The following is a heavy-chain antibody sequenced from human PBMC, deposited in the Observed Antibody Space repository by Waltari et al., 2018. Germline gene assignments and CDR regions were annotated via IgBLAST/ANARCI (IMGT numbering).Heavy chain of an antibody. CDR2: IIPIFGTA. CDR1: GGTFSSYA. CDR3: ARESGARELLRTTFDY. J-gene: IGHJ4*02. D-gene: IGHD1-26*01. Sequence: QVQLVQSGAEVKKPGSSVKVSCKASGGTFSSYAISRVRQAPGQGLEWMGGIIPIFGTANYAQKFQGRVTITADESTSTAYMELSSLRSEDTAVYYCARESGARELLRTTFDYWGQGTLVTVSS. V-gene: IGHV1-69*12.